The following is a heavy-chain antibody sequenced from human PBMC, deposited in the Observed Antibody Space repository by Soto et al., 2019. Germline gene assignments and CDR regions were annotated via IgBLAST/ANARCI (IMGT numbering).Heavy chain of an antibody. J-gene: IGHJ4*02. CDR3: ARRLYGDYDY. D-gene: IGHD4-17*01. CDR2: ISTYNGNT. Sequence: ASVKVSCKASGYSFTTSGITWVRQAPGQGLEWMGWISTYNGNTNYAQRLQDRVTLTTDTSTSTAYMELRSLRSDDTAIYYCARRLYGDYDYWGQGTLVTVSS. CDR1: GYSFTTSG. V-gene: IGHV1-18*01.